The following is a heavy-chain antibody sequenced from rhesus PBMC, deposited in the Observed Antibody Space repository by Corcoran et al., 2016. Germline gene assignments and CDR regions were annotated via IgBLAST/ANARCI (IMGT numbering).Heavy chain of an antibody. Sequence: EVQLVESGGGLVQPGGSLRLSCAASGFTFSSSGMSWVRQAPGKGLEWVSSISSASRYIYYADSVKGRFTISRDNAKNSLSLQMNSLRAEDTAVYYCTREGGAVAFDFWGQGLRVTVSS. V-gene: IGHV3S16*01. CDR2: ISSASRYI. CDR1: GFTFSSSG. D-gene: IGHD6-37*01. J-gene: IGHJ3*01. CDR3: TREGGAVAFDF.